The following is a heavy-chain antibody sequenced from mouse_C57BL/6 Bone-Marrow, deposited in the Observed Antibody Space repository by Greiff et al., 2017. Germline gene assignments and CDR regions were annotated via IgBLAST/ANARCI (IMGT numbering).Heavy chain of an antibody. J-gene: IGHJ4*01. D-gene: IGHD2-4*01. CDR1: GYTFTDYN. V-gene: IGHV1-22*01. Sequence: VQLQQSGPELVKPGASVKMSCKASGYTFTDYNMHWVKQSHGKSLEWIGYINPNNGGTSYNQKFKGKATLTVNKSSSTAYMELRSLTSEDSAVYYCAGGYDYDFYALDYWGQGTSVTVSS. CDR2: INPNNGGT. CDR3: AGGYDYDFYALDY.